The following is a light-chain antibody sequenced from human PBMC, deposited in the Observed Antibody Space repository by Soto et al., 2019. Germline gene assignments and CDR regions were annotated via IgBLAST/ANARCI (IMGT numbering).Light chain of an antibody. V-gene: IGLV4-69*01. CDR1: SGHSSYA. Sequence: QPVLTQSPSASASLGASVKLTCTLSSGHSSYAIAWHQQQPEKGPRYLMKVNSDGSHSKGDGIPDRFSGSSSGAERYFTISILQSEDEADYYCQTWGTSFVLFGGGTKLTVL. CDR2: VNSDGSH. J-gene: IGLJ2*01. CDR3: QTWGTSFVL.